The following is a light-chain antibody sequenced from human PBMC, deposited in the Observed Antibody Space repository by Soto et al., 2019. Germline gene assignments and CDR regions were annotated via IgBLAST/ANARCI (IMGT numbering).Light chain of an antibody. V-gene: IGLV2-14*01. J-gene: IGLJ1*01. Sequence: SSPPQPAPLSGAPRPSITLFRPGNSRDVGGYNFVSWYQQHPDKAPKLMIYDVTNRPSGVSNRFSGSKSGNTASLTISGLQAEDEADYYCSSYTSISTYVFATGTKVTVL. CDR2: DVT. CDR1: SRDVGGYNF. CDR3: SSYTSISTYV.